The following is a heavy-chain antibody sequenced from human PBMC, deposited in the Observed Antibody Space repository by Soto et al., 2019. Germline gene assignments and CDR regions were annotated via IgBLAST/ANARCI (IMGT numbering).Heavy chain of an antibody. CDR2: ISDDGSNK. J-gene: IGHJ6*02. Sequence: PGGSLRLSCAASGFTFSNYGMHWVRQAPGKGLEWVAFISDDGSNKYYADSMKGRFTLSRDNSRRTLYLQMSSLRVEDTAVYYCTKRRKVLRFLEWSSGMEVWGQGTTVTVSS. CDR3: TKRRKVLRFLEWSSGMEV. CDR1: GFTFSNYG. V-gene: IGHV3-30*18. D-gene: IGHD3-3*01.